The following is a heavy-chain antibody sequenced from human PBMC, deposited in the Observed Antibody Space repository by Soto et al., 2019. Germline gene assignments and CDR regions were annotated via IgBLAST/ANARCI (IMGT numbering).Heavy chain of an antibody. V-gene: IGHV3-23*01. Sequence: EVHLLESGGDLVRPGGSLRLSCVASGFDFYLYTMNWVRQAPGKGLGWVSGIYGNAAETFHADSVKGRFTISRDNTRNTVYLQMNSLRDEDTAVYYCAKDKQPDGIWDIDWWGQGTRVTVS. CDR1: GFDFYLYT. J-gene: IGHJ4*02. CDR2: IYGNAAET. D-gene: IGHD1-1*01. CDR3: AKDKQPDGIWDIDW.